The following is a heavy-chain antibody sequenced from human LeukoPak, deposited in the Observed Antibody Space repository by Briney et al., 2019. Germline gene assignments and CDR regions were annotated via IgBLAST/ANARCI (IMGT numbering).Heavy chain of an antibody. V-gene: IGHV3-7*01. CDR3: AGYGVAAGNDY. CDR2: IKQDGSEI. Sequence: GGSLRLSCAASGFTLSTYWMTWVRQAPGKGLEWVANIKQDGSEIYYVDSVKGRSTISRDNAKNSLYLQINSLRAEDTAVYYCAGYGVAAGNDYWGQGTLVTVSS. CDR1: GFTLSTYW. J-gene: IGHJ4*02. D-gene: IGHD6-25*01.